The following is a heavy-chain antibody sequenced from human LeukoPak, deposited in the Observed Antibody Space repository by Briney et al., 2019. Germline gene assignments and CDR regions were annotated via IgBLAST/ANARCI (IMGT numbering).Heavy chain of an antibody. CDR2: ISSSSSSI. D-gene: IGHD2-15*01. V-gene: IGHV3-48*01. CDR3: VRSADSWGLFAL. Sequence: GGSLRLSCAASGFTFSGYATNWVRQAPGEGLERVSYISSSSSSIYYTASVEGRFTISRDNAKNSLYLQMNLLRVEDTAVYYCVRSADSWGLFALWGQRSLVSVP. J-gene: IGHJ4*02. CDR1: GFTFSGYA.